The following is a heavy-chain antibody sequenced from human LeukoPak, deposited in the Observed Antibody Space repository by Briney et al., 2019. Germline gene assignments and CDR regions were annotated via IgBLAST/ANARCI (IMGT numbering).Heavy chain of an antibody. CDR2: IYYSGST. Sequence: SETLSLTCTVSGDSISGYYWSWIRQPPGKGLEWIGYIYYSGSTNYNPSLKSRVTISVDTSKNQFSLKLSSVTAADTAVYYCAREVVATAGTVDYWGQGTLVTVSS. D-gene: IGHD6-13*01. CDR1: GDSISGYY. CDR3: AREVVATAGTVDY. J-gene: IGHJ4*02. V-gene: IGHV4-59*01.